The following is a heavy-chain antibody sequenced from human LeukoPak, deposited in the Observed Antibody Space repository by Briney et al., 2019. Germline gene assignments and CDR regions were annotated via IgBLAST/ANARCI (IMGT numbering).Heavy chain of an antibody. J-gene: IGHJ5*02. V-gene: IGHV1-46*01. Sequence: ASVKVSCTASGYTFTSYYMHWVRQAPGQGLEWMGIINPSGGSTSYAQKFQGRVTMTRDTSTSTVYMELSSLRSEDTAVYYCARAVLYDSSGYYRQFDPWGQGTLVTVSS. CDR2: INPSGGST. CDR3: ARAVLYDSSGYYRQFDP. CDR1: GYTFTSYY. D-gene: IGHD3-22*01.